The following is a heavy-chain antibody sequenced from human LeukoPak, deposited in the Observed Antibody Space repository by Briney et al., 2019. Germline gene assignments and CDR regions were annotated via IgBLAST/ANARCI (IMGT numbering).Heavy chain of an antibody. CDR1: GFTFSSYS. D-gene: IGHD3-9*01. CDR2: ISSSSSYI. Sequence: GGSLRLSCVASGFTFSSYSVNWVRQAPGKGLEWVSSISSSSSYIYYADSVKGRFTISRDNAKKSLYLQMNSLRAEDTAVYYCARATTYDILTGFSDYWGQGTLVTVSS. J-gene: IGHJ4*02. CDR3: ARATTYDILTGFSDY. V-gene: IGHV3-21*01.